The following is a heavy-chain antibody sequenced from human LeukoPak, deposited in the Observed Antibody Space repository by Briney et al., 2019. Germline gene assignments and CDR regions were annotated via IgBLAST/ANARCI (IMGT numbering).Heavy chain of an antibody. D-gene: IGHD5-18*01. J-gene: IGHJ4*02. Sequence: ASVKVSCKASGGTFSSYAISWVRQAPGQGLEWMGGIIPIVGTANHAQKFQGKVTITADKSTSTAYMELSSLRSEDTVVYYCARDRTIGSGAAMVSYYFDYWGQGTLVTVSS. CDR1: GGTFSSYA. V-gene: IGHV1-69*06. CDR2: IIPIVGTA. CDR3: ARDRTIGSGAAMVSYYFDY.